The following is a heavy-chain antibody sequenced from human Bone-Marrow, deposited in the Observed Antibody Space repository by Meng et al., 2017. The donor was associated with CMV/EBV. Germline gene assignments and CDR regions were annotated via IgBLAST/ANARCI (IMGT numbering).Heavy chain of an antibody. CDR2: ISAYNGNT. CDR3: ARQSIGDRHYDFWSGYYTGMSYSYYGMDV. V-gene: IGHV1-18*01. CDR1: GYTFTSYG. J-gene: IGHJ6*02. Sequence: ASVKVSCKASGYTFTSYGISWVRQAPGQGLEWMGWISAYNGNTNYAQKLQGRVTMTTDTSTSTAYMELRSLRSDDTAVYYCARQSIGDRHYDFWSGYYTGMSYSYYGMDVWGQGTTVTVYS. D-gene: IGHD3-3*01.